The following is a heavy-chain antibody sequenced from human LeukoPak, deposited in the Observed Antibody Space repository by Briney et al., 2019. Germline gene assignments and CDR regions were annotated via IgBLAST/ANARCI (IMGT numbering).Heavy chain of an antibody. CDR3: ARSNNYYESSGYCAKTRRDFDY. CDR1: VYTFTSYY. CDR2: INPSGCST. Sequence: GASVTVSCTSSVYTFTSYYMHCVRQAPGQGLEWMVIINPSGCSTRYAQKFEGRVTMTRASSTSTVYVELSSLRSEDTAVYYCARSNNYYESSGYCAKTRRDFDYWGQGTLVTVSS. J-gene: IGHJ4*02. D-gene: IGHD3-22*01. V-gene: IGHV1-46*01.